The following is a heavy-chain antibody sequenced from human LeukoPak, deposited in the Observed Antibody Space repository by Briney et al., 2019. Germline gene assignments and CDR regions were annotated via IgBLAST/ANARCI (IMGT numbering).Heavy chain of an antibody. J-gene: IGHJ4*02. CDR1: AGSISSNSYY. D-gene: IGHD6-19*01. V-gene: IGHV4-61*01. CDR3: ARVTYSSGWYSYFDY. Sequence: SETLSLTCTVSAGSISSNSYYWSWLRQPPGKGLEWIGYIYYSGSTNYNPSLKSRVTISVDTSKNQFSLKLSSVTAADTAVYYCARVTYSSGWYSYFDYWGQGTLVTVSS. CDR2: IYYSGST.